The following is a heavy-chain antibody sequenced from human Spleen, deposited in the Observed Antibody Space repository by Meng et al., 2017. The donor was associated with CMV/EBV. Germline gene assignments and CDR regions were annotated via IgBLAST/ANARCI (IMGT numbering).Heavy chain of an antibody. J-gene: IGHJ4*02. CDR2: ISYGGINT. D-gene: IGHD2-2*01. V-gene: IGHV3-30*04. Sequence: GESLKISCAASGFTFSSNTMHWVRRGAGKGPEWVASISYGGINTFHADSVKGRFTISRDNSKNTLYLQMNDLRAEDTAVYYCAKGKGEYCSSTICYPFDYWGQGTLVTVSS. CDR1: GFTFSSNT. CDR3: AKGKGEYCSSTICYPFDY.